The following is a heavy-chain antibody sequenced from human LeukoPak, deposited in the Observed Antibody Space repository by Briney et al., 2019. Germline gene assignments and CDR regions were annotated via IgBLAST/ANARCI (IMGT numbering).Heavy chain of an antibody. Sequence: KPGGSLRLSCTASGFTFGDYTLTWVRQAPGKGLEWVSSISTSSRYIYYRDSVKGRFTISRDDAKNSLYLQMNSLRVEDTAVYYCARADCSGSTCYLRRSWFDPWGQGTLVTVSS. CDR3: ARADCSGSTCYLRRSWFDP. J-gene: IGHJ5*02. V-gene: IGHV3-21*01. D-gene: IGHD2-2*01. CDR2: ISTSSRYI. CDR1: GFTFGDYT.